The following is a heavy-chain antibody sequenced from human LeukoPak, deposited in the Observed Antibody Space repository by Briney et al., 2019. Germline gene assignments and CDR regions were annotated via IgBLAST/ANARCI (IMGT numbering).Heavy chain of an antibody. CDR1: GYTFTSYY. V-gene: IGHV1-46*01. J-gene: IGHJ6*03. D-gene: IGHD1/OR15-1a*01. CDR3: ARQNNRDYYYYYMDV. CDR2: INPSGGST. Sequence: ASVKVSCKASGYTFTSYYMHWVRQAPGQGLEWMGIINPSGGSTSCAQKFQGRVTMTRDMSTSTVYMELSSLRSEDTAVYYCARQNNRDYYYYYMDVWGKGTTVIISS.